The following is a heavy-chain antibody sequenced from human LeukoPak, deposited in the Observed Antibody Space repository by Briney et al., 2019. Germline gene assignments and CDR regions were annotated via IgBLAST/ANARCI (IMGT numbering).Heavy chain of an antibody. CDR3: ARENTYYDFWSGYSYYYYMDV. Sequence: ASVKVSCKASGYTFTGYYMHWVRQAPGQGLEWMGRINPNSGGTNYAQKFQGRVTMTRDTSISTAYMELSRLRSDDTAVYYCARENTYYDFWSGYSYYYYMDVWGKGTTVTVSS. J-gene: IGHJ6*03. D-gene: IGHD3-3*01. V-gene: IGHV1-2*06. CDR2: INPNSGGT. CDR1: GYTFTGYY.